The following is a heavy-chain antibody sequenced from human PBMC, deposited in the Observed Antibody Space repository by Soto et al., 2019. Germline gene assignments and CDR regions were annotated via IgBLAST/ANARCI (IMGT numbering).Heavy chain of an antibody. V-gene: IGHV3-30*18. CDR3: AKGVVECSGGTCYIGY. J-gene: IGHJ4*02. Sequence: GGSLRLSCAASGFTFSTYGMHWVRQAPGKGLEWVAVISYDGSNKFYADSVKGRFTISRDNSKNTLYLQMDSLRAEDTAVYYCAKGVVECSGGTCYIGYWGQGTLVTVSS. D-gene: IGHD2-15*01. CDR1: GFTFSTYG. CDR2: ISYDGSNK.